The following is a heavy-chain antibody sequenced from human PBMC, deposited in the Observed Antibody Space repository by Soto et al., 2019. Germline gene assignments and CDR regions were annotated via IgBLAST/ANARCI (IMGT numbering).Heavy chain of an antibody. CDR2: IWYDGSNK. Sequence: VGSLRLSCAASGFTFSSYGMHWVRQAPGKGLEWVAVIWYDGSNKYYADSVKGRFTISRDNSKNTLYLQMNSLRAEDTAVYYCARLAGYGGNYYYYMDVWGKGTTVTAP. D-gene: IGHD4-17*01. CDR3: ARLAGYGGNYYYYMDV. V-gene: IGHV3-33*01. CDR1: GFTFSSYG. J-gene: IGHJ6*03.